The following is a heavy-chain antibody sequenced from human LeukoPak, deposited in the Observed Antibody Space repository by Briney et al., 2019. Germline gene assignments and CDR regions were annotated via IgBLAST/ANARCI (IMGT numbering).Heavy chain of an antibody. V-gene: IGHV3-7*01. D-gene: IGHD3-10*01. Sequence: GGALRLSPVASGFTLCRHWMRWVCQAPGEGREWVANTKQDGSEKYYVDSVKGRFTISRDNAKNSLYLQMNSLRAEDTAVYYCARTYYDSGSLIENWGQGTLVTVSS. J-gene: IGHJ4*02. CDR2: TKQDGSEK. CDR1: GFTLCRHW. CDR3: ARTYYDSGSLIEN.